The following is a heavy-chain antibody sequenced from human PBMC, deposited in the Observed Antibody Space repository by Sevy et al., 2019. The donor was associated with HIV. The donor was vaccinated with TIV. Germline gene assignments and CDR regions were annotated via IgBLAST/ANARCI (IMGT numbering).Heavy chain of an antibody. J-gene: IGHJ5*02. CDR3: ARDFGVRGTTALTNCFDP. CDR2: VYHSGTT. V-gene: IGHV4-38-2*02. Sequence: PSETLSLTCTVSGYSISSDYYWGWIRQPPGKGLEWIGTVYHSGTTYYNPSLKSRVTISVDTSKNHFSLKLNSVTAADTAVYYCARDFGVRGTTALTNCFDPWGQGTLVTVSS. CDR1: GYSISSDYY. D-gene: IGHD3-10*01.